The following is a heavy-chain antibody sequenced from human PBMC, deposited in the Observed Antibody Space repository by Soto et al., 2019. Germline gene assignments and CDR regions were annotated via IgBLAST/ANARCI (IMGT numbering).Heavy chain of an antibody. V-gene: IGHV1-2*06. CDR1: GYTFTGYY. J-gene: IGHJ4*02. D-gene: IGHD2-2*01. Sequence: ASVKVSCKASGYTFTGYYMHWVRQAPGQGLEWMGRINPNNGDTNYAQKFQGRVTMTRDTSINTAYMEVSRLRSDDTAVYYCARAPRSCRSPRWYFTGTWGQGTLVTVSS. CDR3: ARAPRSCRSPRWYFTGT. CDR2: INPNNGDT.